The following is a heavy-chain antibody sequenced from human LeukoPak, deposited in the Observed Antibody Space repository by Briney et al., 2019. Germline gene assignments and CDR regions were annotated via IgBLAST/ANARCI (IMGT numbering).Heavy chain of an antibody. Sequence: PGGSLRLSCAASGFTFSNYAMSWVRQAPGKGLEWVSAISGSGDSTYYADSVKGRFTISRDNSKNTLYLQMNSLRAEDTAVYYCARVRGGVIDYWGQGTLVTVSS. V-gene: IGHV3-23*01. CDR2: ISGSGDST. J-gene: IGHJ4*02. D-gene: IGHD3-16*01. CDR3: ARVRGGVIDY. CDR1: GFTFSNYA.